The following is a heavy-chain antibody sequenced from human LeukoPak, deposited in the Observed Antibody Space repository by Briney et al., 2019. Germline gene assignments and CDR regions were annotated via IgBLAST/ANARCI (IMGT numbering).Heavy chain of an antibody. J-gene: IGHJ6*02. V-gene: IGHV3-30*18. Sequence: GGSLRLSCAASGFTFSSYGMPWVRQAPGKGLEWVAVISYDGSNKYYADSVKGRFTISRDNSKNTLYLQMNSLRAEDTAVYYCAKAFYDFWSGYHYYYGMDVWGQGTTVTVSS. CDR1: GFTFSSYG. D-gene: IGHD3-3*01. CDR2: ISYDGSNK. CDR3: AKAFYDFWSGYHYYYGMDV.